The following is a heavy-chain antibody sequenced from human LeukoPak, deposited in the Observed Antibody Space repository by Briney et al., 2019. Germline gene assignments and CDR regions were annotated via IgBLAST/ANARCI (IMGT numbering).Heavy chain of an antibody. CDR2: ISSSSSHI. CDR3: ARGLVGWAPPRNYFDY. CDR1: GFTFTTYS. Sequence: PGGSLRLSCAASGFTFTTYSMNWVRQAPGKGLEWVSSISSSSSHIYYTDSVKGRFTISRDNAKNSLYLEMNSLRAEDTAVYYCARGLVGWAPPRNYFDYWGQGTLVTVSS. D-gene: IGHD6-19*01. J-gene: IGHJ4*02. V-gene: IGHV3-21*04.